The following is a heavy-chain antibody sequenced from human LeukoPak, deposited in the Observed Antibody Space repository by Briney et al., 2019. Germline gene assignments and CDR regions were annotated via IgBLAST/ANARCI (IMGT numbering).Heavy chain of an antibody. Sequence: PGGSLRLSCAASGFTFSSYEMNWVRQAPGKGLEWVSYISSSGSTIYYADSVKGRFTISRDNAKNSLYQQMNSLRAEDTAVYYCARVPYSSSWYVFDYWGQGTLVTVSS. CDR3: ARVPYSSSWYVFDY. CDR2: ISSSGSTI. CDR1: GFTFSSYE. J-gene: IGHJ4*02. D-gene: IGHD6-13*01. V-gene: IGHV3-48*03.